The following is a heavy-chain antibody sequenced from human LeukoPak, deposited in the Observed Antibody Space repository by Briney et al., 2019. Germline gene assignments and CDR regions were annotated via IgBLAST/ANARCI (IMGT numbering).Heavy chain of an antibody. Sequence: GESLKISCKGSGYTFSSYWIGWVRQMPGKGLEWMGIIYPGDSDTRYSPSLEGQVTIAVDTSIGTAYLQWSSLKASDTAIYYCARQNDFRLDYWGQGTLVTVSS. CDR1: GYTFSSYW. J-gene: IGHJ4*02. CDR3: ARQNDFRLDY. CDR2: IYPGDSDT. D-gene: IGHD3-3*01. V-gene: IGHV5-51*01.